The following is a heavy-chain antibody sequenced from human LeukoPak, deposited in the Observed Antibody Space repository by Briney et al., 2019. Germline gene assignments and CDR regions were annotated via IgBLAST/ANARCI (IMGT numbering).Heavy chain of an antibody. CDR2: INPDGSVI. J-gene: IGHJ4*02. CDR1: GFTFSNYA. CDR3: TSGWSAAFDN. Sequence: GGSLRLSCAASGFTFSNYAMSWVRPAPGKGLEWVAIINPDGSVINHADSVKGRFSISRDNARNSLFLQMNSLRAEDTAVYYCTSGWSAAFDNWGQGTLVSVSS. V-gene: IGHV3-7*01. D-gene: IGHD6-19*01.